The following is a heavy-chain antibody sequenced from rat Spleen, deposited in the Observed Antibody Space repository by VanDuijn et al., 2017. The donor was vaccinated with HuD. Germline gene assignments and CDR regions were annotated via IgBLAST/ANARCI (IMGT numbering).Heavy chain of an antibody. CDR1: GFTFSSSP. CDR3: ARNSGYYWYFDF. CDR2: VSTGGGST. V-gene: IGHV5-46*01. Sequence: EVQLVESGGGLVQPGRSLSCAASGFTFSSSPMAWVRQAPTKGLEWVATVSTGGGSTYYRDSVKGRFTISRDNAKSTLYLQMDSLRSEDTATYYCARNSGYYWYFDFWGPGTMVTVSS. J-gene: IGHJ1*01. D-gene: IGHD4-3*01.